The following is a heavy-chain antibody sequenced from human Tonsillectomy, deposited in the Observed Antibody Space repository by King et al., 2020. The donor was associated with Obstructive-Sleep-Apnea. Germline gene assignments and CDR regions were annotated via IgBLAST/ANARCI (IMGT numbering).Heavy chain of an antibody. J-gene: IGHJ5*02. CDR1: GFTFSSYG. Sequence: VQLVESGGGVVQPGRSLRLSCAASGFTFSSYGMQWVRQAPGKGLEWAAFIPSDGSNKYYADSVKGRLTISRENSKNTLYLRMNSVGAEDTAMYYCAKDSWVGTTPGWFDPWGQGTLVTVSS. CDR3: AKDSWVGTTPGWFDP. D-gene: IGHD1-26*01. V-gene: IGHV3-30*02. CDR2: IPSDGSNK.